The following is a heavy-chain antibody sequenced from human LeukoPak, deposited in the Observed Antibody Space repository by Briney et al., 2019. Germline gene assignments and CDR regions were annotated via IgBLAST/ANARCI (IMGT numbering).Heavy chain of an antibody. CDR3: TRYNNDHFDY. J-gene: IGHJ4*02. V-gene: IGHV3-33*01. CDR1: GFTFRGYG. Sequence: GGSLRLSCAGSGFTFRGYGMHLFRQTPGKGLEWVAVIAYDGSRAFYADSVKGPFTISRDNSKNTMSVQMDDLRAEDTAVYYCTRYNNDHFDYWGQGTLVTVSS. D-gene: IGHD1-14*01. CDR2: IAYDGSRA.